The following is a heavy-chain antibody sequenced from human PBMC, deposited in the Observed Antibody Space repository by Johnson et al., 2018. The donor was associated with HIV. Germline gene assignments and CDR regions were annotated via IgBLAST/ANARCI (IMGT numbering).Heavy chain of an antibody. V-gene: IGHV3-30*19. CDR1: GFTFDDYG. CDR2: ISHDGTTT. CDR3: ARADGSYYDRASWAFDI. Sequence: QVQLVESGGGVVRPGGSLRLSCAASGFTFDDYGMSWVRQAPGKGLEWVSLISHDGTTTAYADSVKGRFTIPRDNSKNTLYLQMNSLRAEDTAVYYCARADGSYYDRASWAFDIWGQGTMVTVSS. J-gene: IGHJ3*02. D-gene: IGHD1-26*01.